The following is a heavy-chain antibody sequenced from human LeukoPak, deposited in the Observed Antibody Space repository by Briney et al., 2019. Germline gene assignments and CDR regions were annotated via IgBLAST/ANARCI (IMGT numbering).Heavy chain of an antibody. V-gene: IGHV3-21*01. J-gene: IGHJ4*02. CDR3: ARDPRGSSWSFLT. Sequence: GGSLRLSCAASGFTFCSYSMNWVRQARGKGLEWVSSISSSSSYIYYADSVKGRFTISRDNAKNSLYLQMNSLRAEDTAVYYCARDPRGSSWSFLTWGQGTLVTVSS. CDR2: ISSSSSYI. D-gene: IGHD6-13*01. CDR1: GFTFCSYS.